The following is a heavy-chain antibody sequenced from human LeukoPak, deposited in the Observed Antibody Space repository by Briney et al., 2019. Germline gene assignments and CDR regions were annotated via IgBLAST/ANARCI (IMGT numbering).Heavy chain of an antibody. V-gene: IGHV5-51*01. Sequence: SXXISCKGXXXXXTXXWIGXVXXXPGXGXXWXXXXYXGDSDTRYSPSFQGQVTISADKSISTAYLQWSSLKASDTAMYYCARPGRRYYDSSGYYFLDVWGQGTTVTVSS. CDR3: ARPGRRYYDSSGYYFLDV. J-gene: IGHJ6*02. CDR2: XYXGDSDT. D-gene: IGHD3-22*01. CDR1: XXXXTXXW.